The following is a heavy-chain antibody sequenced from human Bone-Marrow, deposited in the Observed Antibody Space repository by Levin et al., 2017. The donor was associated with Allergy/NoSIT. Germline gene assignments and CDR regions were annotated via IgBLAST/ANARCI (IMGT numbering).Heavy chain of an antibody. Sequence: SETLSLTCNVSGASITSYYWTWIRQPAGKPLEWIGRIDTSGGTTYNPSLKPRVTMSADTSKNQFSLKLTSVTVADTAVYYCARGGAAFWNGYDLDSWGQGTLVTVSS. J-gene: IGHJ4*02. V-gene: IGHV4-4*07. CDR2: IDTSGGT. CDR1: GASITSYY. CDR3: ARGGAAFWNGYDLDS. D-gene: IGHD3-3*01.